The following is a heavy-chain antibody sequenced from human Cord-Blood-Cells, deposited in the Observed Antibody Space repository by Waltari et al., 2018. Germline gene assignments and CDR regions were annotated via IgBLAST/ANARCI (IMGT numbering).Heavy chain of an antibody. Sequence: TYYNPSLKSRVTISVDTSKNQFSLKLSSVTAADTAVYYCASYYYGSGSYYYYYYGMDVWGQGTTVTVSS. V-gene: IGHV4-30-2*05. D-gene: IGHD3-10*01. CDR2: T. CDR3: ASYYYGSGSYYYYYYGMDV. J-gene: IGHJ6*02.